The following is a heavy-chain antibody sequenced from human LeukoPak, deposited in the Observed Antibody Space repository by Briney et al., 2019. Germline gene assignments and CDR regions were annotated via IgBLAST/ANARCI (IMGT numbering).Heavy chain of an antibody. V-gene: IGHV3-21*01. CDR1: GFTFSTYI. Sequence: GGSLRLSCAASGFTFSTYIMNWVRQTPGKGLEWVSSIGTSTSYIYYADSVKGRFTISRDNAKNSLYLQMNSLRAEDTAVYYCARDSESGWSDYWGQGTLVTVSS. CDR2: IGTSTSYI. J-gene: IGHJ4*02. D-gene: IGHD6-19*01. CDR3: ARDSESGWSDY.